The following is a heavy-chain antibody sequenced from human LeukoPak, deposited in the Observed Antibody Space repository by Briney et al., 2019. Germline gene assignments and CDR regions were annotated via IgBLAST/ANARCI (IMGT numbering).Heavy chain of an antibody. V-gene: IGHV3-23*01. J-gene: IGHJ6*03. D-gene: IGHD2-2*01. Sequence: GGSLRLSCAASEFHFSTHGMNWVRQAPGKGLEWVSGISPSGDITYYADSVMGRFTISRDKSKNTLYLQMNSLRPEDTAVYYCAKEVEGYQLLSRKYYYYYMDVWGKGTTVTISS. CDR2: ISPSGDIT. CDR3: AKEVEGYQLLSRKYYYYYMDV. CDR1: EFHFSTHG.